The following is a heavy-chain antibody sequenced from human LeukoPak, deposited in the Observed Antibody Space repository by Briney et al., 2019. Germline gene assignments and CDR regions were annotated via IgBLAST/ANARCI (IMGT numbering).Heavy chain of an antibody. Sequence: GGSLRLSCAASGLTFSSYSMNWVRQAPGKGLEWVSSISSSSSYIYYADSVKGRFTISRDNAKNSLYLQMNSLRAEDTAVYYCARSSGYYYALGYWGQGTLVTVSS. CDR2: ISSSSSYI. CDR1: GLTFSSYS. J-gene: IGHJ4*02. D-gene: IGHD3-22*01. V-gene: IGHV3-21*01. CDR3: ARSSGYYYALGY.